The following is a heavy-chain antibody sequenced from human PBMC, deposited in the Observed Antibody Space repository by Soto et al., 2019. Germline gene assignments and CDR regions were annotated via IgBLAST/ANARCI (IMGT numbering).Heavy chain of an antibody. V-gene: IGHV5-51*01. CDR3: ARLSALYYDYIWGSYRYSAFDI. D-gene: IGHD3-16*02. J-gene: IGHJ3*02. CDR2: IYPGDSDT. CDR1: GYSFTSYW. Sequence: PGESLKISCKGSGYSFTSYWIGWVRQMPGKGLEWMGFIYPGDSDTRYSPSFQGQVTISADKSISTAYLQWSSLKASDTAMYYCARLSALYYDYIWGSYRYSAFDIWGQGTMVTLSS.